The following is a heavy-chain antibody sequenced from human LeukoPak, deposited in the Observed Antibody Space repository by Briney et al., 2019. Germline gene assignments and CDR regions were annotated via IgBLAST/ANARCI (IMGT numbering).Heavy chain of an antibody. CDR2: ISANSGNT. J-gene: IGHJ4*02. V-gene: IGHV1-18*01. Sequence: GASVKVSCKSSGYSFRRNGISWVRQAPGQGLEWMAWISANSGNTNYAQNFQGRVTLTTDTSTSTAYMELRSLRSDDTAVCYCARDVNYAFDYWGQGTLVTVSS. D-gene: IGHD3-16*01. CDR3: ARDVNYAFDY. CDR1: GYSFRRNG.